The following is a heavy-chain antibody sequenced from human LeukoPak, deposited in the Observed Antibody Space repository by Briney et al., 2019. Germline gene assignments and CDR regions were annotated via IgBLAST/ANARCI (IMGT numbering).Heavy chain of an antibody. J-gene: IGHJ4*02. V-gene: IGHV3-30-3*01. Sequence: EPGGSLRLSCAASGFTFSSYAMHWVRQAPGKGLEWVAVISYDGSNKYYADSVKGRFTIPRDNSKNTLYLQMNSLRAEDTAVYYCARDSPSYYYDSSGYYGPFDYWGQGTLVTVSS. CDR2: ISYDGSNK. CDR1: GFTFSSYA. CDR3: ARDSPSYYYDSSGYYGPFDY. D-gene: IGHD3-22*01.